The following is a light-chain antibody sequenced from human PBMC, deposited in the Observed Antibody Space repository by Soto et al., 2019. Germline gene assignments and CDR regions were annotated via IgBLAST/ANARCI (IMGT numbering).Light chain of an antibody. CDR3: SSYARSNNVL. CDR1: SSDIGGYNF. CDR2: EVS. J-gene: IGLJ2*01. Sequence: QPVLTQPPSASGSPGQSVAISCTGTSSDIGGYNFVSWYQHHPGKAPKVLIYEVSKRASGVSDRFSGSKSGNTASLTVTGLQAEDEADYYCSSYARSNNVLFGGGTKLSVL. V-gene: IGLV2-8*01.